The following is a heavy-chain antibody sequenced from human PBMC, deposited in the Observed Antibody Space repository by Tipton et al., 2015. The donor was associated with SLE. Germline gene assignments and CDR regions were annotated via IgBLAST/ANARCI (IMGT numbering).Heavy chain of an antibody. CDR2: IFHTGST. Sequence: TLSLTCTVSGDSMTSDFYFWGWVRQPPGKGLEWIGEIFHTGSTSYNASLKSRVTISVDKSKNQFSLNLNSVTAADTAVYYCANTHCSGGSCYSVYWGQGTLVTVTS. V-gene: IGHV4-61*05. CDR3: ANTHCSGGSCYSVY. CDR1: GDSMTSDFYF. J-gene: IGHJ4*02. D-gene: IGHD2-15*01.